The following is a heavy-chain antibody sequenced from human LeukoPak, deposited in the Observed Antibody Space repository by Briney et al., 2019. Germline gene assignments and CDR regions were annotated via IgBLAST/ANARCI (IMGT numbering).Heavy chain of an antibody. D-gene: IGHD2-15*01. J-gene: IGHJ3*02. Sequence: PSETLSLTCTVSGGSISSSSYYWGWIRQPPGKGLEWIGSIYYSGSTYYNPSLKSRVTISVDTSKNQFSLKLSSVTAADTAVYYCARRGLRDAFDIWGQGTMVTVSS. CDR3: ARRGLRDAFDI. CDR2: IYYSGST. CDR1: GGSISSSSYY. V-gene: IGHV4-39*07.